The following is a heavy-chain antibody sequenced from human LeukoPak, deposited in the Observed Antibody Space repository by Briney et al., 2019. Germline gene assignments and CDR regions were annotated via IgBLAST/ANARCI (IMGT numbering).Heavy chain of an antibody. Sequence: SQTLSLKCAVSGGSISSGGYSWRWSRQAPGRGGGRIAYIYNSGSTYYNPSLKSRVTISADRSKNQFSLKLSSVTAADTAVYYCARADILTGLGSFDYWGQGTLVTVSS. D-gene: IGHD3-9*01. J-gene: IGHJ4*02. CDR3: ARADILTGLGSFDY. CDR1: GGSISSGGYS. CDR2: IYNSGST. V-gene: IGHV4-30-2*01.